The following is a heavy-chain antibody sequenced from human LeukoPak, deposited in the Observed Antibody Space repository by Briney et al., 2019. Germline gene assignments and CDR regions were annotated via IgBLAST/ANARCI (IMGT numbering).Heavy chain of an antibody. J-gene: IGHJ6*03. CDR2: FDPEDGET. CDR1: GYTLIELS. D-gene: IGHD1-7*01. Sequence: GASVKVSCKVSGYTLIELSMHWVRQAPGKGLEWMGGFDPEDGETIYAQKFQGRVTMTEDTSTDTAYMELSSLRSEDTAVYYCATGEPKCGTTYCRIRHYYYMDVWGKGTTVTVSS. V-gene: IGHV1-24*01. CDR3: ATGEPKCGTTYCRIRHYYYMDV.